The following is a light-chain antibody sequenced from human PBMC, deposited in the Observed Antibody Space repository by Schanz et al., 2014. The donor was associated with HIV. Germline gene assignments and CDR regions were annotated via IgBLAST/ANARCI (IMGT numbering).Light chain of an antibody. CDR3: AAWDDRLNGPV. CDR2: SNN. CDR1: SSDIGAGYD. V-gene: IGLV1-44*01. Sequence: QSVLTQPPSVSGAPGQRVTISCTGISSDIGAGYDVHWYQQLPGTAPKLLIYSNNQRPSGVPDRFSGSKSGTSASLAISGLQSEDEADYYCAAWDDRLNGPVFGGGTKLTVL. J-gene: IGLJ2*01.